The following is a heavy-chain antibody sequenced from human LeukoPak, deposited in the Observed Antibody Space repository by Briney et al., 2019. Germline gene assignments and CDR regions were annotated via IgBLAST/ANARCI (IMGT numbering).Heavy chain of an antibody. Sequence: GVLRLSCAASGFTFSSYAMHWVRQAPGKGLEWVGFIRSKAYGGTTEYAASVKGRFTISRDDSKSIAYLQMNSLKTEDTAVYYCTRDYRDYYDSSGYQYYFDYWGQGTLVTVSS. CDR3: TRDYRDYYDSSGYQYYFDY. V-gene: IGHV3-49*04. J-gene: IGHJ4*02. CDR1: GFTFSSYA. CDR2: IRSKAYGGTT. D-gene: IGHD3-22*01.